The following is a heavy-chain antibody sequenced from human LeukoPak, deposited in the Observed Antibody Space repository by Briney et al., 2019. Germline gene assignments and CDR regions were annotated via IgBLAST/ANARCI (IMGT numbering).Heavy chain of an antibody. CDR2: IWYDGSNK. Sequence: GSLRLSCAASGFIFSSYGMHWVRQAPGKGLEWVAVIWYDGSNKYYPDSVQGRFTISRDNSKNTLYLQVNSLRAEDTAVYYCARDRSMSGWYIDLWGRGTLVTVSS. V-gene: IGHV3-33*01. D-gene: IGHD2/OR15-2a*01. CDR1: GFIFSSYG. J-gene: IGHJ2*01. CDR3: ARDRSMSGWYIDL.